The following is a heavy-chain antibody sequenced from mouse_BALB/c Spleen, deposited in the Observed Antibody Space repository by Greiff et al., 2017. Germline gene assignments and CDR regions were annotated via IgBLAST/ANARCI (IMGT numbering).Heavy chain of an antibody. CDR3: VHGSSDAMDD. V-gene: IGHV3-6*02. Sequence: EVQLQESGPGLVKPSQSLSLTCSVTGYSITSGYYWNWIRQFPGNKLEWMGYISYDGSNNYNPSLKNRISITRDTSKNQFFLKLNSVTTEDTATYYCVHGSSDAMDDWGQGTSVTVSS. D-gene: IGHD1-1*01. CDR1: GYSITSGYY. CDR2: ISYDGSN. J-gene: IGHJ4*01.